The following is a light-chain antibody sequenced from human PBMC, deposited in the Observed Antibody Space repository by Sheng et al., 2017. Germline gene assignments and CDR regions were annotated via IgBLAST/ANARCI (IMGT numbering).Light chain of an antibody. V-gene: IGKV1-8*01. CDR2: AAS. CDR3: QQYYSYPRT. J-gene: IGKJ1*01. Sequence: AIRITQSPSSLSASTGDRVTITCRASQGISSYLAWYQQKPGKAPKLLIYAASTLQSGVPSRFGGSGSGTDFTLTISCLQSEDFATYYCQQYYSYPRTFGQGTKVE. CDR1: QGISSY.